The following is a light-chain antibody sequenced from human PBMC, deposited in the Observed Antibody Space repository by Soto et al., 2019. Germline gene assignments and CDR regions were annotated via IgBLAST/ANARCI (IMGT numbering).Light chain of an antibody. CDR3: QQYASSPLT. V-gene: IGKV3-20*01. J-gene: IGKJ4*01. CDR2: GAS. Sequence: EIVLTQSPGTLSLSSGERATLSCRAIQSVRSNYLAWYQQKPGQAPRLLIYGASSRATGIPDRFGGSGSGTDFTLTISRVEPEDFAVYYCQQYASSPLTFGGGTKVEIK. CDR1: QSVRSNY.